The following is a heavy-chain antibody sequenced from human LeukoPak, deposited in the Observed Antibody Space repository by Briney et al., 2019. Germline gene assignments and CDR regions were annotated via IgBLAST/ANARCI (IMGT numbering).Heavy chain of an antibody. CDR2: IYSGGAI. CDR1: GFAVGSNY. J-gene: IGHJ4*02. CDR3: ARRPGN. D-gene: IGHD1-14*01. V-gene: IGHV3-53*01. Sequence: GGSLRLSWVASGFAVGSNYMSWVRQAPGKGLEWVSLIYSGGAIRYADSVKGRFTISRDSSKNTLFLQMNDLTVEDTARYYCARRPGNWGQGILVTVSS.